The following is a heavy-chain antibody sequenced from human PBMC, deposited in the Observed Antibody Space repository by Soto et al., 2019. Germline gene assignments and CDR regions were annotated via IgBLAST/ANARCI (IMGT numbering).Heavy chain of an antibody. J-gene: IGHJ4*02. D-gene: IGHD1-20*01. CDR3: ASDRSLGSNWYYYLES. CDR2: ISSSSNI. Sequence: EVQLVESGGGLVQPGGSLRLSCTASGFTFSSRAMNWVRQFPGRGLEWVSYISSSSNIDYADSVKGRFTVSRDNAKNSPYLQMNTLRDEDTAVYYCASDRSLGSNWYYYLESWGQGTLVTVSS. V-gene: IGHV3-48*02. CDR1: GFTFSSRA.